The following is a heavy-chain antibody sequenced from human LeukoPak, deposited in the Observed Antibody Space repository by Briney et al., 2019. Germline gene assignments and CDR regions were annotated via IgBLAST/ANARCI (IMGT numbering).Heavy chain of an antibody. J-gene: IGHJ5*02. V-gene: IGHV3-23*01. Sequence: GGSLRLSCAASGFTFSSYAMSWVREAPGKGLEWASDISGSGGSTSYADSVKGRFTISRDNSKNTLYLQMHSLRAEDTALYYCAKDRLSAPVAPRFDPWGQGTQVTVSS. CDR2: ISGSGGST. CDR1: GFTFSSYA. CDR3: AKDRLSAPVAPRFDP. D-gene: IGHD6-6*01.